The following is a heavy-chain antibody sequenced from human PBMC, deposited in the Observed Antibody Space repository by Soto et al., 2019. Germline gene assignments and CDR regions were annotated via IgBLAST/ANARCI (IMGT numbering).Heavy chain of an antibody. CDR1: GGTFSSDT. CDR2: IIPILGIA. CDR3: ARAGVDP. Sequence: QVQLVQAGAEVKKPGSSVKVSCKASGGTFSSDTISWVRQAPGQGLEWMGRIIPILGIANDAQKFQGRVTITADKATSTAYMELSSLRSEDTAVYYCARAGVDPWGQGTLVTVSS. D-gene: IGHD3-10*01. J-gene: IGHJ5*02. V-gene: IGHV1-69*02.